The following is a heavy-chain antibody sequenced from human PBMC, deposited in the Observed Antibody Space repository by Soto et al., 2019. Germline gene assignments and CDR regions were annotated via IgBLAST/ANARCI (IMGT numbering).Heavy chain of an antibody. J-gene: IGHJ2*01. D-gene: IGHD1-1*01. CDR2: ISSSSSYI. CDR3: ARSGTYSWYFDL. Sequence: EVQLVESGGGLVKPGVSLRLSCAASGFTFISYSMNWVRQAPVKGLEWVSSISSSSSYIYYADSVKGRFTISRDNAKNSLYLQMNSLRAEDTAVYDFARSGTYSWYFDLWGRGTMVTVSS. V-gene: IGHV3-21*01. CDR1: GFTFISYS.